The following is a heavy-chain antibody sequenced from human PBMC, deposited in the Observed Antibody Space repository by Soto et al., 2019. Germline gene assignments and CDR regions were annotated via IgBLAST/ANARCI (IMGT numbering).Heavy chain of an antibody. J-gene: IGHJ3*02. CDR2: ISSSGSTI. Sequence: PGGSLRLSCAASGFTFSSYEMNWFRQAPGKGLEWVSYISSSGSTIYYADSVKGRFTISRDNAKNSLYLQMNSLRAEDTAVYYCASDPYYYDSSGYGHDAFDIWGQGTMVTVSS. D-gene: IGHD3-22*01. CDR3: ASDPYYYDSSGYGHDAFDI. CDR1: GFTFSSYE. V-gene: IGHV3-48*03.